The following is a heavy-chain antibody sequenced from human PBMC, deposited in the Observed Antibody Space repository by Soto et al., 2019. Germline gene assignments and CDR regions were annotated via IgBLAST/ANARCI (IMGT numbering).Heavy chain of an antibody. D-gene: IGHD3-3*01. CDR2: TYYRSKWYN. J-gene: IGHJ6*02. V-gene: IGHV6-1*01. CDR3: ARDIGSVLRFLEWLPTKYYYGMDV. CDR1: GDSVSSNSAA. Sequence: SQTLSLTCAISGDSVSSNSAAWNWIRQSPSRGLEWLGRTYYRSKWYNDYAVSVKSRITINPGTSKNQFSLQLNSVTPEETAVYYCARDIGSVLRFLEWLPTKYYYGMDVWGQGTTVTVSS.